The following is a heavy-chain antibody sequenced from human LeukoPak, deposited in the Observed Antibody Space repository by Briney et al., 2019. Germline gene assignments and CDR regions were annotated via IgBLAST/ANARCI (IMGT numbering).Heavy chain of an antibody. CDR3: ARLGRYDNSGYYYAY. Sequence: GESLKISCKGSGYSFTNYWIGWVRQMPGKGLEWMGIIYPGDSATRYSPSFQGQVTISADKSISTAYLQWSSLKASDTAMYYCARLGRYDNSGYYYAYWGQGIHVTVSS. J-gene: IGHJ4*02. CDR2: IYPGDSAT. CDR1: GYSFTNYW. V-gene: IGHV5-51*01. D-gene: IGHD3-22*01.